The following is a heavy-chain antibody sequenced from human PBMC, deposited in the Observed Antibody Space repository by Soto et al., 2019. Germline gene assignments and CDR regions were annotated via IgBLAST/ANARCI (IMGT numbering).Heavy chain of an antibody. D-gene: IGHD3-10*01. CDR1: GFPFTTYG. CDR3: VGGQYYFDY. Sequence: QVQLVESGGGVVQPGRSLRLSCAASGFPFTTYGMHWVREGPGNGLEWVAVISYDGSNKYYADSVKGRFTISRDNSKNTLYLQMNSLRPEDTALYYCVGGQYYFDYRGQGTLVTVSS. J-gene: IGHJ4*02. V-gene: IGHV3-30*03. CDR2: ISYDGSNK.